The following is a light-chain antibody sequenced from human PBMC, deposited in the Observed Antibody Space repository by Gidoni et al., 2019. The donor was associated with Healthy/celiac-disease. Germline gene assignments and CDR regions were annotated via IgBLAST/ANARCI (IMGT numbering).Light chain of an antibody. CDR2: GAS. CDR1: QSVSSSY. Sequence: EIVLTQSPGTLSLSPGERATLSCRASQSVSSSYLAWYQQKPGQAPRLLIYGASSRATGIPDRFSGSGSGTDFTLTISRLEPEDFAVYYCQQYGSSPRGFGQXTKVEIK. CDR3: QQYGSSPRG. J-gene: IGKJ1*01. V-gene: IGKV3-20*01.